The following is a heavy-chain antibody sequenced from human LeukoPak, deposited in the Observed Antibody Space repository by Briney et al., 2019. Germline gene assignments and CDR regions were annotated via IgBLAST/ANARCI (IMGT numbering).Heavy chain of an antibody. D-gene: IGHD5-18*01. CDR2: IYHSGST. V-gene: IGHV4-30-2*01. J-gene: IGHJ4*02. CDR3: ARWDTAMVRGSFDY. CDR1: GGSISSGGYY. Sequence: SSETLSLTCTVSGGSISSGGYYWSWIRQPPGKGLEWIGYIYHSGSTHYNPSLKSRVTVSVDRSKNQFSLKLSSVTAADTAVYYCARWDTAMVRGSFDYWGQGTLVTVSS.